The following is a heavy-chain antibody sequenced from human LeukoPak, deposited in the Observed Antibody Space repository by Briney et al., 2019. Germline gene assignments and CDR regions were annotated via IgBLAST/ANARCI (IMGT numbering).Heavy chain of an antibody. CDR2: LYYRTGT. V-gene: IGHV4-61*01. J-gene: IGHJ5*01. CDR3: AKVLYDSFDS. D-gene: IGHD3-3*01. Sequence: SETLSLTCSVSGDSFSVNYYYWSWIRQSPGKGLEWIGYLYYRTGTNYAPSLKSRASILLDEANNQFSLRLSSVTAADTAMYYCAKVLYDSFDSWGAGMLVTVSS. CDR1: GDSFSVNYYY.